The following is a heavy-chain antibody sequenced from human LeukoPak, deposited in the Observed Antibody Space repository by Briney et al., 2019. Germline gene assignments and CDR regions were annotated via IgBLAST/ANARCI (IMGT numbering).Heavy chain of an antibody. D-gene: IGHD1-1*01. J-gene: IGHJ6*02. CDR2: INWNAGRI. CDR1: GFNFDDYG. CDR3: ARVPATGNYNQYGMDV. Sequence: PGGSLRLSCAASGFNFDDYGMNWVRQGPGKGLEWVAGINWNAGRIGYGDSVRGRFTISRDNAKNSLYLHMNSLRAEDTALYHCARVPATGNYNQYGMDVWGQGTTVTVSS. V-gene: IGHV3-20*01.